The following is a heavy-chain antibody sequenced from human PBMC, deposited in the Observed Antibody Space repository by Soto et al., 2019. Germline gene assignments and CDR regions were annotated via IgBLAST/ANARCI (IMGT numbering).Heavy chain of an antibody. D-gene: IGHD1-1*01. J-gene: IGHJ4*02. CDR2: IFYNGIT. V-gene: IGHV4-39*01. CDR1: GGSISSISHS. CDR3: ARIVTGTQYYFDF. Sequence: SETLTLTCTVSGGSISSISHSWVWIRQSPGQGLEWIGNIFYNGITYYNPSLKSRVTIYADTSKNQFSLKLRSVTVADTAVYSCARIVTGTQYYFDFWGQGSLVTVSS.